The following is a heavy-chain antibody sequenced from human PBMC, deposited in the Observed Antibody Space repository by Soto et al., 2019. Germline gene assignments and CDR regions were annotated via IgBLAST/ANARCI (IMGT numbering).Heavy chain of an antibody. V-gene: IGHV4-61*08. CDR2: FHYSGIS. CDR3: ARGASNWQYFDY. Sequence: SETLSLTCTVSGGSISSGDYYWSWIRQPPGKGLEWIGYFHYSGISNYNSSLKSRVTMSLDTSKNQFSLKLSSVSAADTAIYYCARGASNWQYFDYWGQGALVTVSS. CDR1: GGSISSGDYY. D-gene: IGHD4-4*01. J-gene: IGHJ4*02.